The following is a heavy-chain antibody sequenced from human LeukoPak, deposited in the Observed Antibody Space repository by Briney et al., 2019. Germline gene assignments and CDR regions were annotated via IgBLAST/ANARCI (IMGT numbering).Heavy chain of an antibody. CDR1: GGSISSYY. D-gene: IGHD6-19*01. J-gene: IGHJ4*02. CDR3: ARENGIVVAGFDY. V-gene: IGHV4-59*01. Sequence: SETLSLTCTVSGGSISSYYWSWIRQPPGKGLELIGYIYYSGSTNYNPSLKSRVTISVDTSKDQFSLKLSSVTAADTAVYYCARENGIVVAGFDYWGQGTQVTVSS. CDR2: IYYSGST.